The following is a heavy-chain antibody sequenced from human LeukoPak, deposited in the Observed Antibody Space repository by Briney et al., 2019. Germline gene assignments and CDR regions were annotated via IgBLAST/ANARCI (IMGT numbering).Heavy chain of an antibody. Sequence: GASVKVSCKASGYTFTGYYMHWVRQAPGQGLEWMGWINPNSGGTNYAQKFQGRVTMTRDTSISTAYMELSRLRSDDTAVYYCARVEDVVVPGNYYYYMDVWGKGTTVTVSS. D-gene: IGHD2-2*01. CDR2: INPNSGGT. V-gene: IGHV1-2*02. CDR3: ARVEDVVVPGNYYYYMDV. CDR1: GYTFTGYY. J-gene: IGHJ6*03.